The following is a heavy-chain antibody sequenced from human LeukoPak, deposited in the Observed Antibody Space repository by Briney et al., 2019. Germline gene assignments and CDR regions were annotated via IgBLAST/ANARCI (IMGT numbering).Heavy chain of an antibody. CDR3: ARAGEGYSSSCFDY. Sequence: GGSLRLSCAASGFTFSSYRMHWVRQAPGKGLVWVSRINTDGSSTSYADSVKGRFTISRDNAKNTLYLQMNSLRAEDTAVYYCARAGEGYSSSCFDYWGQGTLVTVSS. V-gene: IGHV3-74*01. CDR1: GFTFSSYR. D-gene: IGHD6-13*01. CDR2: INTDGSST. J-gene: IGHJ4*02.